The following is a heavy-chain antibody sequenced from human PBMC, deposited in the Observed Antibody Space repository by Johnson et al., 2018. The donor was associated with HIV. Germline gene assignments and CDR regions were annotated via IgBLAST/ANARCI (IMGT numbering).Heavy chain of an antibody. Sequence: EVQLVESGGGLVQPGGSLRLSCAASGFTLSNHWMSWVRQAPGKGLEYVANVNQDGSAKFYVDSVKGRFTISRDNAKNSLYLQMNSLRAEDTALYYCARHSTSSTMGAFDIWGQGTMVTVSS. J-gene: IGHJ3*02. CDR2: VNQDGSAK. D-gene: IGHD6-6*01. V-gene: IGHV3-7*05. CDR1: GFTLSNHW. CDR3: ARHSTSSTMGAFDI.